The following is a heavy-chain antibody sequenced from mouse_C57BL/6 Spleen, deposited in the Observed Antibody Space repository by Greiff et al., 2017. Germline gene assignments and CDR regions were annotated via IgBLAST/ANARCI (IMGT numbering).Heavy chain of an antibody. Sequence: QVQLQQPGAELVKPGASVKLSCKASGYTFTSYWMHWVKQRPGQGLEWIGMIHPNSGSTNYNEKFKSKATLTVDNSSSTAYMQLSSLTSEDAAVYYCARRGCSSYHYWYFDVWGTGTTVTVSS. D-gene: IGHD1-1*01. CDR3: ARRGCSSYHYWYFDV. CDR1: GYTFTSYW. V-gene: IGHV1-64*01. CDR2: IHPNSGST. J-gene: IGHJ1*03.